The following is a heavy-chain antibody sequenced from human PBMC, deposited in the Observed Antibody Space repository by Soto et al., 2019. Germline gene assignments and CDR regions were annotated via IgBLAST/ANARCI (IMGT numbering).Heavy chain of an antibody. Sequence: PSETLSLTCTVSGGSINSGDYYWTWVRQPPGKGLEWIGNIFHSGSTYYTPSLQSRVTISLDTSKNHFSLKLSSVTPADTAVYYSARDRYYGSGTYYNFYSGMDVWGQGTTVTVSS. V-gene: IGHV4-30-4*01. CDR3: ARDRYYGSGTYYNFYSGMDV. CDR1: GGSINSGDYY. J-gene: IGHJ6*02. D-gene: IGHD3-10*01. CDR2: IFHSGST.